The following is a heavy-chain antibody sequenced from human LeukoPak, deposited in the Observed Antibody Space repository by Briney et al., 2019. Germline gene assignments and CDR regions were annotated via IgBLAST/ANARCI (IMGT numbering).Heavy chain of an antibody. D-gene: IGHD3-16*01. CDR1: GDSISTSTYY. CDR2: MHHSGST. J-gene: IGHJ4*02. V-gene: IGHV4-39*01. Sequence: SETLSLTCTVSGDSISTSTYYWGWIRQPPGKGLEWIGSMHHSGSTYYNPSLKSRVTISVDTSKNQFSLKLSSVTAAGTAVYFCARRSPHDLYRYHFDCWGQGTLVTVSS. CDR3: ARRSPHDLYRYHFDC.